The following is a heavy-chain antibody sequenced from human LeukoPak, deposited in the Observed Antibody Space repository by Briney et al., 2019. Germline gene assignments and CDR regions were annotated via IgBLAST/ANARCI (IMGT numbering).Heavy chain of an antibody. CDR3: ARLWSGPDY. D-gene: IGHD3-10*02. CDR2: ISGSGGST. CDR1: GFTFSSYA. V-gene: IGHV3-23*01. Sequence: GGSLRLSCAASGFTFSSYAMSWVRQAPGKGLEWVSAISGSGGSTYYADSVKGRFTISRDNAQNSLSLQMNSLRAEDAAVYYCARLWSGPDYWGQGTLVTVSS. J-gene: IGHJ4*02.